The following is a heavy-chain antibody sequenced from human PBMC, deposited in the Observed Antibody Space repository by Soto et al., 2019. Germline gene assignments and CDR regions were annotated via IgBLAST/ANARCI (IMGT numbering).Heavy chain of an antibody. J-gene: IGHJ6*04. Sequence: PGGSLRLSCAASGFTFSSYAMSWVRQAPGKGLEWVSAISGSGGSTYYADSVKGRFTISRDNSKNTLYLQMNSLRAEDTAVYYCAVPVLRFSRGELGFWGKGTSVTVSS. CDR1: GFTFSSYA. V-gene: IGHV3-23*01. D-gene: IGHD3-3*01. CDR2: ISGSGGST. CDR3: AVPVLRFSRGELGF.